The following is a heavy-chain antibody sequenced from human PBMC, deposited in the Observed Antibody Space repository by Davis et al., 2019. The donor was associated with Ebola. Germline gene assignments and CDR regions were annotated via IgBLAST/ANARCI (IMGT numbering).Heavy chain of an antibody. J-gene: IGHJ6*02. CDR1: GGSISSSSYY. D-gene: IGHD3-3*01. CDR3: ARRTIFGTLDV. CDR2: IYYSGST. Sequence: MPSETLSLTCTVSGGSISSSSYYWGWIRQPPGKGLEWIGSIYYSGSTYYNPSLKSRVTISVDTSKNQFSLKLSSVTAADTAVYYCARRTIFGTLDVWGQGTTVNVSS. V-gene: IGHV4-39*01.